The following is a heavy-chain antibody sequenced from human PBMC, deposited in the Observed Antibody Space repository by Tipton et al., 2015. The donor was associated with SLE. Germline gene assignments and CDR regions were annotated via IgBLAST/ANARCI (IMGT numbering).Heavy chain of an antibody. CDR1: GHSFSSYW. V-gene: IGHV5-51*03. D-gene: IGHD2-21*02. CDR2: IYPGDSDT. CDR3: ARSSGHGDADEFDI. J-gene: IGHJ3*02. Sequence: VQLVQSGAEVKKSGESLKISCKGPGHSFSSYWIAWVRQMPGKGLEWMGSIYPGDSDTRYSPSTQGQVTISADKSITTAYLQWSGLKASGSAMYYCARSSGHGDADEFDIWGQGTMVIVSS.